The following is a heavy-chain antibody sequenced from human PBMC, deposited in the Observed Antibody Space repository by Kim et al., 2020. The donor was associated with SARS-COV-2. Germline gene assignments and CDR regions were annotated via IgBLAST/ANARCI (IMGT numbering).Heavy chain of an antibody. V-gene: IGHV3-23*01. Sequence: YNAHSVKGRFTISSDNSTNTLYLKMHSLRAEDTAVYYCAPHEAPGYYFDYWGQGTLVTVSS. J-gene: IGHJ4*02. CDR3: APHEAPGYYFDY.